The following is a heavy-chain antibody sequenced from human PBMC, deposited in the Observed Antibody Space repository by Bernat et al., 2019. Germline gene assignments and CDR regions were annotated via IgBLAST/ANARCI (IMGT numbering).Heavy chain of an antibody. J-gene: IGHJ6*02. CDR2: IIGGST. V-gene: IGHV3-23*01. CDR3: AKVLGYDAGHGMDV. Sequence: EVQLLESGGGLVQPGGSLRLSCAASGFTVSSYAISWVRQAPGKGLEWVSGIIGGSTYYADSMRGLFTISRDNSKSTLYLQMNSLRVEDTAGYYCAKVLGYDAGHGMDVWGQGTTVTVSS. CDR1: GFTVSSYA. D-gene: IGHD2-2*01.